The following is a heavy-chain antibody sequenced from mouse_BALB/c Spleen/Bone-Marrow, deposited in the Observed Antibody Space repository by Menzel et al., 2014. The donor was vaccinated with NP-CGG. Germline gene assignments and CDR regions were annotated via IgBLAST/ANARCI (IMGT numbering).Heavy chain of an antibody. V-gene: IGHV1S29*02. CDR3: AREGGYYDAMDY. J-gene: IGHJ4*01. CDR1: RYTFTDYN. CDR2: LYPYKGAT. Sequence: VQLQQSGPDLVKPGASVKISCKASRYTFTDYNIHWVKESPGKSLEWIGYLYPYKGATGYNQKFKSKATLTVDISSSTAYMELRSLTSEDSAVYYCAREGGYYDAMDYGGQGTSVTVPS.